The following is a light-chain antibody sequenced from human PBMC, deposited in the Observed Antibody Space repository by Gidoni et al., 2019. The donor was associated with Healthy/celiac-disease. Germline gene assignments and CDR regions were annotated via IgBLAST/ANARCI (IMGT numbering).Light chain of an antibody. J-gene: IGKJ4*01. CDR3: QQRSNWPPKVT. CDR2: DAS. V-gene: IGKV3-11*01. CDR1: QSVSSY. Sequence: ELVLTQSPATLSLSPGERATLSCRASQSVSSYLAWYHQKPGQAPRLLIYDASNRATGIPARFSGSGSGTDFTLTISSLEPEDFAVYYCQQRSNWPPKVTFGGGTKVEIK.